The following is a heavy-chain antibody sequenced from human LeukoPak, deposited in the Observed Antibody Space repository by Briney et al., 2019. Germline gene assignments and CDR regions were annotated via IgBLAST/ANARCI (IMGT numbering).Heavy chain of an antibody. J-gene: IGHJ4*02. CDR2: ISHEGSYQ. V-gene: IGHV3-30*03. CDR3: ARTREQWQVLDY. CDR1: GFSFSSYG. D-gene: IGHD6-19*01. Sequence: GGSLRLSCAASGFSFSSYGMHWVRQAPGKGLEWVAVISHEGSYQNYADSVKGRFTISRDNSKNMVFLQMNSLNAEDTAVYYCARTREQWQVLDYWGQGTEVTVSS.